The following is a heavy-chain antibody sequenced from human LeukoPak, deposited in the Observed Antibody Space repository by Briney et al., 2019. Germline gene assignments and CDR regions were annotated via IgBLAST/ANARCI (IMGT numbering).Heavy chain of an antibody. V-gene: IGHV4-4*02. J-gene: IGHJ4*02. D-gene: IGHD3-22*01. CDR2: IYHSGST. CDR1: GGSISSSNW. Sequence: TASETLSLTCTVSGGSISSSNWWCWVRQPPGKGLEWIGEIYHSGSTNYNPSLKSRVTISVDKSKNQFSLKLSSVTAADTAVYYCATLRGAINSSGSVYWGQGTLVTVSS. CDR3: ATLRGAINSSGSVY.